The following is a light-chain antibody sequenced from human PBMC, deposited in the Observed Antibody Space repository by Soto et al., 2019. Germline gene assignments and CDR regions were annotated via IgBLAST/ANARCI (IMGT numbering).Light chain of an antibody. J-gene: IGKJ1*01. CDR1: QSISSW. Sequence: DIQMTQSPSTLSASVGDRVTITCRASQSISSWLAWYQQKPGKAPKVLIFDASSLESGVPSRFSGSGSATEFTLTISSLQPDDFETYYCQQYSNYPWTFGRGTKVEIX. CDR3: QQYSNYPWT. CDR2: DAS. V-gene: IGKV1-5*01.